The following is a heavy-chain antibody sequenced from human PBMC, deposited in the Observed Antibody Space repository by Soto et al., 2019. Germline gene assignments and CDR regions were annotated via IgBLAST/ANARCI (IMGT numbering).Heavy chain of an antibody. Sequence: SLRLSCAASGFTFSSYGMHWVRQAPGKGLEWVAVISYDGSNKYYADSVKGRFTISRDNSKNTLYLQMNSLRAEDTAVYYCAKDQSRFLEWLSEIDYWGQGTMVTVSS. CDR1: GFTFSSYG. CDR2: ISYDGSNK. CDR3: AKDQSRFLEWLSEIDY. J-gene: IGHJ4*02. V-gene: IGHV3-30*18. D-gene: IGHD3-3*01.